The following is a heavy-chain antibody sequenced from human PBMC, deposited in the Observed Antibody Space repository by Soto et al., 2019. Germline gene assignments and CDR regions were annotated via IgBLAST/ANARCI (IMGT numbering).Heavy chain of an antibody. V-gene: IGHV3-23*01. CDR3: AKGSIEYSASVDN. J-gene: IGHJ4*02. D-gene: IGHD5-12*01. Sequence: EVQLLESGGGLVQPGGSLRLSCAASGFSFSSYAMVWVRQAPGKGLEWVSVISARGGSSYFADSVKGRFTISRDNYKNVFSLEMNSLRAEDTAIYFCAKGSIEYSASVDNWGQGTLVLVSS. CDR1: GFSFSSYA. CDR2: ISARGGSS.